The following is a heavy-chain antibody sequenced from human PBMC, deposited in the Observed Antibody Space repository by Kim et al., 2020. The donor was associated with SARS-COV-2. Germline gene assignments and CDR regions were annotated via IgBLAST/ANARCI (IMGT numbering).Heavy chain of an antibody. J-gene: IGHJ6*02. V-gene: IGHV3-33*06. D-gene: IGHD2-15*01. Sequence: VKGRFTISRDNSKNTLYLQMNSRRAEDTAVYYCAKDGDYSPYYYYGMDVWGQGTTVTVSS. CDR3: AKDGDYSPYYYYGMDV.